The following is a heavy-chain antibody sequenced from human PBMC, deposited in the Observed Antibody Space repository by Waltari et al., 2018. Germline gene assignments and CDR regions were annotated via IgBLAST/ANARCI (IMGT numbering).Heavy chain of an antibody. CDR1: GLPFSRHW. D-gene: IGHD4-4*01. CDR3: ARDMGIYTNYAAY. V-gene: IGHV3-7*01. CDR2: INEDESET. Sequence: EVQLVESGGGLVQPGGSLRVSCVASGLPFSRHWISWLRQAPGKGLEWVANINEDESETFYADSVKGRFTISRDNAKNSLYLQMNSLRVEDTAYYYCARDMGIYTNYAAYWGQGTLVTVSS. J-gene: IGHJ4*02.